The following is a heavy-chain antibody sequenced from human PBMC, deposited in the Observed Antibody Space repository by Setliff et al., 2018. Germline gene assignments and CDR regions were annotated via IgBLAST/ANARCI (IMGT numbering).Heavy chain of an antibody. CDR2: ISRSGST. CDR1: GDSIMSPTYT. Sequence: PSETLSLTCTVSGDSIMSPTYTWTWIRQLPGRGLEWIGYISRSGSTSYNSSLKRQITISPDTSKNQFSLKMNSVTAADTAVYYCARQGYGSGSYYLNWFDPWGQGTLVTVSS. D-gene: IGHD3-10*01. V-gene: IGHV4-31*01. J-gene: IGHJ5*02. CDR3: ARQGYGSGSYYLNWFDP.